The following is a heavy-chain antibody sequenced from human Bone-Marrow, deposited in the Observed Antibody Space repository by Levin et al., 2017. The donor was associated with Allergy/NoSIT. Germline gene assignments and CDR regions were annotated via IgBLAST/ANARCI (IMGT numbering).Heavy chain of an antibody. CDR1: GFTFSNYG. D-gene: IGHD1-26*01. CDR2: ISYDGGKQ. CDR3: AKGIMATTPGVYYFYVYGMDV. Sequence: GGSLRLSCAASGFTFSNYGLHWARQAPGKGLEWVAVISYDGGKQYYADSVKDRFTISRDNSNNTVYLQMSSLKTEDTAVYYCAKGIMATTPGVYYFYVYGMDVWGQGTTVTVTS. V-gene: IGHV3-30*18. J-gene: IGHJ6*02.